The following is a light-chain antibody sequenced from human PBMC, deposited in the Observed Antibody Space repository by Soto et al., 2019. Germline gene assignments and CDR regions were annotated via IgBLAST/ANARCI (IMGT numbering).Light chain of an antibody. V-gene: IGLV1-44*01. CDR1: SSNIGGTT. J-gene: IGLJ1*01. CDR3: AAWDDSLNGHV. CDR2: RND. Sequence: QAVVAQPPSASGTPGQRVTISCSGSSSNIGGTTVHWFQQLPGAAPKPLIYRNDQRPSGVPDRFSGSKSGTSASLAISGLQSEDEADYYCAAWDDSLNGHVFGTGTKLTVL.